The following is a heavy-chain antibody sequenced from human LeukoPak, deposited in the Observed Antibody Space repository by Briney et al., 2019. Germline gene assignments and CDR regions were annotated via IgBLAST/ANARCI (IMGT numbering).Heavy chain of an antibody. CDR3: ARESHIVVVTANFFFDY. J-gene: IGHJ4*02. Sequence: ASVKVSCKASGYTFTNYGINWVRQAPGQGLEWMGGIIPILGTANYAQKFQGRVTITADESTSTAYMELSSLRSEDTAVYYCARESHIVVVTANFFFDYWGQGTLVTVSS. V-gene: IGHV1-69*13. D-gene: IGHD2-21*02. CDR1: GYTFTNYG. CDR2: IIPILGTA.